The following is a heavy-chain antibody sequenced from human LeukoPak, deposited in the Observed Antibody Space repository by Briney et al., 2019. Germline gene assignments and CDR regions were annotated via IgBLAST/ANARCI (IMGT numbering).Heavy chain of an antibody. J-gene: IGHJ6*02. Sequence: PGGSLRLSCAASGFTFSSYEMNWVRQAPGKGLERVSYISSSGSTIYYADSVKGRFTISRDNAKNSLYLQMNSLRAEDTAVYYSAREGITMVRGAYYYYGMDVWGQGTTVTVSS. V-gene: IGHV3-48*03. CDR1: GFTFSSYE. CDR2: ISSSGSTI. CDR3: AREGITMVRGAYYYYGMDV. D-gene: IGHD3-10*01.